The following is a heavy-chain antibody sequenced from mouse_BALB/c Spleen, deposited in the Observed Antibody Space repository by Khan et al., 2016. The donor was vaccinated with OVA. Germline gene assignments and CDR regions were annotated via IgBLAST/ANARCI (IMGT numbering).Heavy chain of an antibody. Sequence: VQLKESGPGLVKPSQSLSLTCTVTGYSITSVYAWNWIRQFPGNKLEWMGYISYIGSTSYNPSLRSRISITRDTSKNQFFLQLNSVTTEDTATYYCARKNYYGYAMDYWGQGTSVTVSS. V-gene: IGHV3-2*02. J-gene: IGHJ4*01. D-gene: IGHD1-1*01. CDR3: ARKNYYGYAMDY. CDR2: ISYIGST. CDR1: GYSITSVYA.